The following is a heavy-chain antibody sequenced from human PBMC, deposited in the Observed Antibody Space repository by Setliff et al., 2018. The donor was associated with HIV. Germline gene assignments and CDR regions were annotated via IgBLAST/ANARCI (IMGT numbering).Heavy chain of an antibody. V-gene: IGHV1-18*01. CDR2: IGAHNGDA. D-gene: IGHD3-10*01. Sequence: ASVKVSCKASGYTFISHGISWVRQAPGQGLEWMGWIGAHNGDARYAHKLQDRLTMTVDTSTTTAYLALRSLRSDDTAVYYCGRTGVVGGGDVWGKGTTVTVSS. J-gene: IGHJ6*04. CDR1: GYTFISHG. CDR3: GRTGVVGGGDV.